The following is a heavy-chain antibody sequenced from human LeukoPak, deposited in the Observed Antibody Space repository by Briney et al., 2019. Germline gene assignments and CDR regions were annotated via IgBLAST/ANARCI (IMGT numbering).Heavy chain of an antibody. CDR3: AKRSGYTTGWFFDF. D-gene: IGHD6-19*01. J-gene: IGHJ4*02. V-gene: IGHV3-23*01. Sequence: GGSLKLSCAASGFSFSTYAMSWVRQAPGKGLEWVSSISGSGDNTYYAESVRGRFTISRDNSKNTLFLQMNSLRAEDTAVFYCAKRSGYTTGWFFDFWGQGTLVTVSS. CDR1: GFSFSTYA. CDR2: ISGSGDNT.